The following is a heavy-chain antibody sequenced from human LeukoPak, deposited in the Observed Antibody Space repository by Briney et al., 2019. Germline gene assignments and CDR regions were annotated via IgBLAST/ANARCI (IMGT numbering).Heavy chain of an antibody. D-gene: IGHD3-10*01. V-gene: IGHV1-18*01. CDR2: ISAYNGNT. Sequence: ASVKVSCKASGYTFTSYGISWVRQAPGQGLEWMGWISAYNGNTNYAQKLQGRVTMTTDTSTSTAHMELRSLRSDDTAVYYCARGLLWFGEIAYYYMDVWGKGTTVTISS. J-gene: IGHJ6*03. CDR1: GYTFTSYG. CDR3: ARGLLWFGEIAYYYMDV.